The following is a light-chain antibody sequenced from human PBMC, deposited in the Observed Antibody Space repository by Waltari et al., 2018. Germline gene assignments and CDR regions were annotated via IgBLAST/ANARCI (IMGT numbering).Light chain of an antibody. CDR2: HFS. V-gene: IGLV2-14*03. CDR1: FSDVGAYDY. Sequence: QSALTQPASVSGSPGQSITFSCTGAFSDVGAYDYVSWYQQPPGRTPKLLISHFSHRPLWFCVRLSGFNAGNPASLTISGLQSEDEADYYCSSYTTRGTWVFGVGTKLTVL. CDR3: SSYTTRGTWV. J-gene: IGLJ3*02.